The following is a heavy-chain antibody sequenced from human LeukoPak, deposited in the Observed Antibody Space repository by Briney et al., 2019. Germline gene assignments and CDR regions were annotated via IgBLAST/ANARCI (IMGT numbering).Heavy chain of an antibody. D-gene: IGHD6-19*01. CDR3: ARVVSRGWYSDY. Sequence: GESLQISCKGSGYSFTPYYIGWVRQMPGKGREWMGIIYPGDSDTRYNPSFEGQVTISVDKSIRTAYLQWSSLKASDTAMYYCARVVSRGWYSDYWGQGTLVTVSS. CDR2: IYPGDSDT. V-gene: IGHV5-51*01. J-gene: IGHJ4*02. CDR1: GYSFTPYY.